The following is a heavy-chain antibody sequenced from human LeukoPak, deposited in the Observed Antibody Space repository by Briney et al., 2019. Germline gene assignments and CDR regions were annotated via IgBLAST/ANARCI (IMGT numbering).Heavy chain of an antibody. D-gene: IGHD4-17*01. J-gene: IGHJ4*02. CDR2: INNRGSST. CDR1: GFTFSSYT. V-gene: IGHV3-23*01. Sequence: GGSLRLSCAASGFTFSSYTMSWVRQAPGEGLERLSAINNRGSSTYYAGSVKDRFTISRDNSENTLYLQMNSLTVDDTAVYFCAKERQTGDYFTSDYWGQGTLVTVSS. CDR3: AKERQTGDYFTSDY.